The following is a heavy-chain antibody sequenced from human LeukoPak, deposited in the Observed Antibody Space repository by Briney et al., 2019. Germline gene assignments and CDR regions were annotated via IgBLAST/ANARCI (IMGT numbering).Heavy chain of an antibody. CDR2: IIPIFGTA. J-gene: IGHJ6*04. CDR1: GYTFTSYD. V-gene: IGHV1-69*13. CDR3: AVVVVAVSPYYYYYGMDV. D-gene: IGHD2-15*01. Sequence: SVKVSCKASGYTFTSYDINWVRQANGQGLEWMGGIIPIFGTANYAQKFQGRVTITADESTSTAYMELSSLRSEDTAVYYCAVVVVAVSPYYYYYGMDVWGKGTTVTVSS.